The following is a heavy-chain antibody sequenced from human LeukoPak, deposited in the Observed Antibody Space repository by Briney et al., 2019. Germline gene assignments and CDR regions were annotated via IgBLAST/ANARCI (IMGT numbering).Heavy chain of an antibody. J-gene: IGHJ4*02. CDR1: GYTFTSYY. CDR3: ARGLEMATVDY. Sequence: ASVKVSCKASGYTFTSYYMHWVRQAPGQGLEWMGIINPSGGSTSYAQKFQGRVTMTRNTSISTAYMELSSLRSEDTAVYYCARGLEMATVDYWGQGTLVTVSS. V-gene: IGHV1-46*01. D-gene: IGHD5-24*01. CDR2: INPSGGST.